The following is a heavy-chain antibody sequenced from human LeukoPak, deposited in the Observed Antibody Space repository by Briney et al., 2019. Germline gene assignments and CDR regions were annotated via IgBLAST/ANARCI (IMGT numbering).Heavy chain of an antibody. CDR3: ARVGVMGDYFDF. CDR2: VNPKSDDT. V-gene: IGHV1-2*02. J-gene: IGHJ4*02. D-gene: IGHD3-16*01. CDR1: GYTFTDYY. Sequence: ASVKVSCTASGYTFTDYYVHWVRQAPGQGLEWMGWVNPKSDDTDYAQRFQGRVTMTWDTSFTTAYMELTGLRDDDTAVYFCARVGVMGDYFDFWGRGTLVAVST.